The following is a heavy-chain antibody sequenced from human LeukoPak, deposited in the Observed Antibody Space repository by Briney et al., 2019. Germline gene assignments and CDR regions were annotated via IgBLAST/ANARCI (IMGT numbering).Heavy chain of an antibody. V-gene: IGHV3-9*01. CDR3: AKDIRGGNPYYYYYGMDV. Sequence: GGSLRLSCAASGFTFSSYAMSWVRQAPGKGLEWVSGISWNSGSIGYADSVKGRFTISRDNAKNSLYLQMNSLRAEDTALYYCAKDIRGGNPYYYYYGMDVWGQGTTVTVSS. D-gene: IGHD4-23*01. J-gene: IGHJ6*02. CDR1: GFTFSSYA. CDR2: ISWNSGSI.